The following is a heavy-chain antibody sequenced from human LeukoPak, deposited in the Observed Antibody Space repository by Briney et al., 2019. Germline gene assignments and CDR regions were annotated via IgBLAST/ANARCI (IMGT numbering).Heavy chain of an antibody. CDR1: GFTVSSNY. J-gene: IGHJ4*02. Sequence: GGSLRLSCAASGFTVSSNYMSWVRQAPGKGLEWVSAISGSGGSTYYADSVKGRFTISRDNSKNTLYLQMNSLRAEDTAVYYCARNSVVRGVIIFDFDYWGQGTLVTVSS. D-gene: IGHD3-10*01. CDR3: ARNSVVRGVIIFDFDY. CDR2: ISGSGGST. V-gene: IGHV3-23*01.